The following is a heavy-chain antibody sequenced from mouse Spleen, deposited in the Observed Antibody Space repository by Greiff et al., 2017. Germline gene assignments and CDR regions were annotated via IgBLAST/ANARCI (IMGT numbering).Heavy chain of an antibody. V-gene: IGHV5-17*01. CDR2: ISSGSSTI. J-gene: IGHJ4*01. Sequence: EVKLMESGGGLVKPGGSLKLSCAASGFTFSDYGMHWVRQAPEKGLEWVAYISSGSSTIYYADTVKGRFTISRDNAKNTLFLQMTSLRSEDTAMYYCPRKGTNYYAMDYWGQGTSVTVSS. CDR1: GFTFSDYG. CDR3: PRKGTNYYAMDY. D-gene: IGHD3-3*01.